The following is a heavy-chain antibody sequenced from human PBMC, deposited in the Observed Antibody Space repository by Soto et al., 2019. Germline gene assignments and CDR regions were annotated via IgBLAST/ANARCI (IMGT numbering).Heavy chain of an antibody. J-gene: IGHJ4*02. CDR1: GGSISSYY. CDR3: ARVHSSSWYYFDY. D-gene: IGHD6-13*01. CDR2: IYYSGST. Sequence: SSETLSLTCTVSGGSISSYYWSWIRQPPGKGLEWIGYIYYSGSTNYNPSLKSRVTISVDTSKNQFSLKLSSVTAADTAVYYCARVHSSSWYYFDYWGQGTLVTVSS. V-gene: IGHV4-59*01.